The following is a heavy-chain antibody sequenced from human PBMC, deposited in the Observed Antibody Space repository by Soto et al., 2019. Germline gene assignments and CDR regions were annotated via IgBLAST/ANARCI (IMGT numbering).Heavy chain of an antibody. D-gene: IGHD2-2*01. CDR3: SKGLYCSSTSCFLIPNWFDP. CDR1: GFTFSSYA. Sequence: GGSLRLSCAASGFTFSSYAMSWVRQAPGKGLEWVSAISGSGGSTYYADSVKGRFTISRDNSKNTLYLQMNSLRAEDTAVYYFSKGLYCSSTSCFLIPNWFDPWGQGTLVTVSS. J-gene: IGHJ5*02. CDR2: ISGSGGST. V-gene: IGHV3-23*01.